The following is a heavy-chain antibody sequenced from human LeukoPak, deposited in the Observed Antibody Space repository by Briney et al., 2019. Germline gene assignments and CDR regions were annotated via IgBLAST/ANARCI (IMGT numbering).Heavy chain of an antibody. CDR3: ARRPVPQDWYFDL. Sequence: SETLSLTCTVSGGXISSSSYYWGWIRQPPGKGLEWIGSIYYSGSTYYNPSLKSRVTISVDTSKNQFSLKLSSVTAADTAVYYCARRPVPQDWYFDLWGRGTLVTVSS. V-gene: IGHV4-39*01. J-gene: IGHJ2*01. CDR2: IYYSGST. CDR1: GGXISSSSYY.